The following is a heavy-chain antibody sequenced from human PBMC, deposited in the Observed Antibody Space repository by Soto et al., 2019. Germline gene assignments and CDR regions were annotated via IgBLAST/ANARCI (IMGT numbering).Heavy chain of an antibody. V-gene: IGHV1-69*13. D-gene: IGHD3-3*01. J-gene: IGHJ6*02. CDR3: ARPSSYDFWSGYGMDV. CDR2: IIPIFGTA. CDR1: GGTFSSYA. Sequence: SVKVSCKASGGTFSSYAISWVRQAPGQGLEWMGGIIPIFGTANYAQKFQGRVTITADESTSTAYMELSSLRSEDTAVYYCARPSSYDFWSGYGMDVWGQGTTVTAP.